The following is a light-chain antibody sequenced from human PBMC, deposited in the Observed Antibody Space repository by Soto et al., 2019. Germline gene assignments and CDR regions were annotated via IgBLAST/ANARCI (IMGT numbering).Light chain of an antibody. CDR3: HQSYSTLMYT. Sequence: DIQMTQSPSSLSASVGDRVTITCRASQSISSYLNWYQQKPGKAPKLLIYAASSLQSGVPSRFSGSGSGTDFILTISSLQPEDFATYYCHQSYSTLMYTFGQGTKLEIK. CDR1: QSISSY. CDR2: AAS. J-gene: IGKJ2*01. V-gene: IGKV1-39*01.